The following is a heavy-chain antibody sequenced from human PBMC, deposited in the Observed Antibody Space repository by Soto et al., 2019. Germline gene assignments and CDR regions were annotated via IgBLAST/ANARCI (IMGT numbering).Heavy chain of an antibody. J-gene: IGHJ4*02. CDR3: VRGSGAKLSSS. D-gene: IGHD6-13*01. CDR2: IVPIYRTA. V-gene: IGHV1-69*13. Sequence: SVKVSCKASGGTFSSYRINWVRQAPGQGLEWVGGIVPIYRTADYAQKFQGRVTITADESARTSYMELRSLKSQDTAVYYCVRGSGAKLSSSWGQGTLVTVSS. CDR1: GGTFSSYR.